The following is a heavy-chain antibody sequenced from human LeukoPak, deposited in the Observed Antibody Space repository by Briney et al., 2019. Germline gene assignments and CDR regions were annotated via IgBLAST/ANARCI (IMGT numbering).Heavy chain of an antibody. CDR2: TRNKARGYTT. J-gene: IGHJ3*02. D-gene: IGHD3-22*01. CDR1: GVTLSDHH. V-gene: IGHV3-72*01. Sequence: PGGSLRLSCAASGVTLSDHHMAWVRQAPGKGLEWVGRTRNKARGYTTEYAASVKGRFTISRDDSKTLVYLQMNSLKTEDTAVYFCARDGAEGDNSAFDIWGQGTVVTVSS. CDR3: ARDGAEGDNSAFDI.